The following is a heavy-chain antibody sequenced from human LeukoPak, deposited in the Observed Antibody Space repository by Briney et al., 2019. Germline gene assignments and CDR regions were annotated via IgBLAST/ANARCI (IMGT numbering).Heavy chain of an antibody. J-gene: IGHJ3*02. CDR3: TSGGYDWRTCDM. D-gene: IGHD1-1*01. V-gene: IGHV3-7*01. CDR1: GLTFSYYW. Sequence: GGSLRLSCATSGLTFSYYWMNSVRQAPGKGLEWVANIKQNGSEKYYVESVKGRFTISRDNTKNSLFLQMNSLRVEDTAMYYCTSGGYDWRTCDMWGQGTMVTVSS. CDR2: IKQNGSEK.